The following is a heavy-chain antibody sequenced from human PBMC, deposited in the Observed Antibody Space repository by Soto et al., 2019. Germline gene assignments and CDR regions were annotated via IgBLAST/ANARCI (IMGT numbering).Heavy chain of an antibody. CDR3: AKTPGYCSGGSCYGMGYYYYYYMDV. Sequence: VRQAPGKGLEWVSAISGSGGSTYYADSVKGRFTISRDNSKNTLYLQMNSLRAEDTAVYYCAKTPGYCSGGSCYGMGYYYYYYMDVWGKGTTVTVSS. D-gene: IGHD2-15*01. CDR2: ISGSGGST. V-gene: IGHV3-23*01. J-gene: IGHJ6*03.